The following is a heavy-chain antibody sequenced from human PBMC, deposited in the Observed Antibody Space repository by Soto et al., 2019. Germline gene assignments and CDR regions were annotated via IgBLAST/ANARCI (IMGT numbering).Heavy chain of an antibody. D-gene: IGHD3-9*01. CDR2: NSTYNGNT. CDR1: GYTFANYG. V-gene: IGHV1-18*01. CDR3: ARGPHYDILTGYYWSADYYYGMGV. Sequence: ASVLVCCKGSGYTFANYGISKARHAPGQGLKWIGRNSTYNGNTNYAQKLQGRITMTTDSSTSSAYMELRSLRSDDTAVYYCARGPHYDILTGYYWSADYYYGMGVWGQGSTVTFSS. J-gene: IGHJ6*02.